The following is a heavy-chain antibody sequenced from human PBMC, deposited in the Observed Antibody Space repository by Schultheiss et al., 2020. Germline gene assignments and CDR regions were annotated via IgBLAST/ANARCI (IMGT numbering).Heavy chain of an antibody. Sequence: GGSLRLSCAASGFTFSDYSMNWVRQAPGKGLEWLSYISSSSSLIYYADSVKGRFTISRDNSKNTLYLQMNSLRAEDTAVYYCARGGVRGVGYYCMDVWGQGTTVTVSS. CDR1: GFTFSDYS. CDR2: ISSSSSLI. J-gene: IGHJ6*02. D-gene: IGHD3-10*01. V-gene: IGHV3-48*01. CDR3: ARGGVRGVGYYCMDV.